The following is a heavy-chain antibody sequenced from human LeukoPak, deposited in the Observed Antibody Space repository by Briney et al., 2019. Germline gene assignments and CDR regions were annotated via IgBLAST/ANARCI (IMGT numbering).Heavy chain of an antibody. V-gene: IGHV1-18*01. D-gene: IGHD3-22*01. CDR2: ISAYNGNT. J-gene: IGHJ4*02. CDR3: ARSLRGYYDSSGYYNDY. Sequence: ASVKVSCKASGYTFTSYGISWVRLAPGQGLEWMGWISAYNGNTNYAQKLQGRVTTTTDTSTSTAYMELRSLRSDDTAVYYCARSLRGYYDSSGYYNDYWGQGTLVTVSS. CDR1: GYTFTSYG.